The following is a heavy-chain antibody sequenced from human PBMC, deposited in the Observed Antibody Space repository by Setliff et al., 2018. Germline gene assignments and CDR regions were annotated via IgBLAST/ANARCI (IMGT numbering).Heavy chain of an antibody. Sequence: GGSLRLSCKASGFIFNSYGMYWVRQAPGKGPEWVASIRYEGSNKQYGDSVKGRFTISRDNSENTLFLQMNSLRTEDTGVYYCARDVYDFRTGQAGPWGQGTLVTGSS. CDR3: ARDVYDFRTGQAGP. CDR2: IRYEGSNK. CDR1: GFIFNSYG. D-gene: IGHD3-3*01. J-gene: IGHJ5*02. V-gene: IGHV3-30*02.